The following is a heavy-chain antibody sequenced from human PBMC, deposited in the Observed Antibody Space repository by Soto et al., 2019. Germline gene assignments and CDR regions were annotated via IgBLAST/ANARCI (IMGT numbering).Heavy chain of an antibody. CDR1: GFIFSNYA. CDR3: ARKSRDIDC. Sequence: EVKLLESGGGLVQPGGSLRLSCAASGFIFSNYAMTWVRQAPGKGLECVSSVSGSGNNTYYADSMKGHFTISRDNSKTTLYLQMNGRSTEDTAGDYFARKSRDIDCWGQGTLVTVSA. J-gene: IGHJ4*02. V-gene: IGHV3-23*01. D-gene: IGHD3-9*01. CDR2: VSGSGNNT.